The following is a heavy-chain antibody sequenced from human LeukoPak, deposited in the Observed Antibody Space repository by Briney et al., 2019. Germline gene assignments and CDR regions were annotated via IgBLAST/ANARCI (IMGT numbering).Heavy chain of an antibody. CDR1: GGSFSGYY. D-gene: IGHD2-21*02. Sequence: PSETLSLTRAVYGGSFSGYYWSWIRQPPGKGLEWIGEINHSGSTNYNPSLKSRVTISVDTSKNQFSLKLSSVTAADTAVYYCARFRRGDRYAFDYWGQGTLVTVSS. CDR3: ARFRRGDRYAFDY. CDR2: INHSGST. V-gene: IGHV4-34*01. J-gene: IGHJ4*02.